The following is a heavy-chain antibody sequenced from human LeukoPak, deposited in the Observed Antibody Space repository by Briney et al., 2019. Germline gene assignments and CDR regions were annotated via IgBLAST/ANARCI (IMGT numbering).Heavy chain of an antibody. D-gene: IGHD2-21*01. CDR2: ISSTDAGT. J-gene: IGHJ4*02. V-gene: IGHV3-23*01. Sequence: GGSLRLSCAASGFTLSSYAMSWVRQAPGKGLEWVSAISSTDAGTYHADSVRGRFTISRDSSKNTLYLQMNSLRAEDAAVYYCAKAPVTSCRGAYCYPFDYWGQGTLVTVSS. CDR1: GFTLSSYA. CDR3: AKAPVTSCRGAYCYPFDY.